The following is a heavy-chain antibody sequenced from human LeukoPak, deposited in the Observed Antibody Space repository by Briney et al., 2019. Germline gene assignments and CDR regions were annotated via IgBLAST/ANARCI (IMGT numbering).Heavy chain of an antibody. V-gene: IGHV3-74*01. D-gene: IGHD3-10*02. CDR3: AKVVRGVIVDWFDP. CDR1: GFTFSSYW. Sequence: GGSLRLSCEASGFTFSSYWMHWVRQAPGKGLVWVSRIYSDGSSTSFADSVKGRFTISRDNSKSTLYLQMNSLRAEDTAVYYCAKVVRGVIVDWFDPWGQGSLVTVSS. CDR2: IYSDGSST. J-gene: IGHJ5*02.